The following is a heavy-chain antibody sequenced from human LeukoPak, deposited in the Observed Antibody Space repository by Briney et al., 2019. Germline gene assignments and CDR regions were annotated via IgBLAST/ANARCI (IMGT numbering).Heavy chain of an antibody. V-gene: IGHV3-21*01. Sequence: GGSLRLSCAASGFTFSSYSMNWVRQAPGKGPEWVSSISSSSSYIYYADSVKGRFTISRDNAKNSLYLQMNSLRAEDTAVYYCARDPLTMVRGVNYYGMDVWGQGTTVTVSS. CDR3: ARDPLTMVRGVNYYGMDV. J-gene: IGHJ6*02. CDR1: GFTFSSYS. CDR2: ISSSSSYI. D-gene: IGHD3-10*01.